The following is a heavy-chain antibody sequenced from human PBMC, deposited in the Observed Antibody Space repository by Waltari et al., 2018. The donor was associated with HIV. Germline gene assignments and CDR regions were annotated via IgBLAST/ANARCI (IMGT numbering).Heavy chain of an antibody. CDR1: GGSISGGGYY. CDR2: IDFTGVT. J-gene: IGHJ5*02. CDR3: ARSFMIPFGGTKKKGGFDP. D-gene: IGHD3-16*01. Sequence: VQLQESGPGLVKPSQTLSLTCTVSGGSISGGGYYWNWIRQFPGQDLEWIGYIDFTGVTYYNPSLKGRVVMSLDMANNRFSLRLNSVTAADTAVYYCARSFMIPFGGTKKKGGFDPWGQGTLVVVSS. V-gene: IGHV4-31*03.